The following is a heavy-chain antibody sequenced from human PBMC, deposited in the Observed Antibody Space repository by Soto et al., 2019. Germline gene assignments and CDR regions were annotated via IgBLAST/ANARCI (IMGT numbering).Heavy chain of an antibody. D-gene: IGHD3-3*01. CDR2: ISSSSSYI. Sequence: GGSLRLSCAASGFTFSSYSMNWVRQAPGKGLEWVSSISSSSSYIYYADSVKGRFTISRDNSKNTLYLQMNSLRAEDTAVYYCARDTLTIFGAVWKLEAHTSAIVIWGQGTMVTVSS. V-gene: IGHV3-21*01. CDR3: ARDTLTIFGAVWKLEAHTSAIVI. CDR1: GFTFSSYS. J-gene: IGHJ3*02.